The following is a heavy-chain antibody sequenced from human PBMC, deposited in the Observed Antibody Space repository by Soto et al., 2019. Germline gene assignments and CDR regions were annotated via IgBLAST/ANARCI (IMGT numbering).Heavy chain of an antibody. CDR1: GFTFTSSA. V-gene: IGHV1-58*01. D-gene: IGHD6-13*01. Sequence: SVKVSCKASGFTFTSSAVHWVRRARGQRLEWIGWIVVGSGNTNYAQKFQERVTITRDMSTSTAYMELSSLRSEDTAVYYCAANLYSSSWYLLPDYWGQGTLVTVSS. J-gene: IGHJ4*02. CDR3: AANLYSSSWYLLPDY. CDR2: IVVGSGNT.